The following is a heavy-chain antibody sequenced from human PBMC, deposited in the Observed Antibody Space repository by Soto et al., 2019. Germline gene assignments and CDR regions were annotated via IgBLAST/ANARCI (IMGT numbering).Heavy chain of an antibody. J-gene: IGHJ6*02. V-gene: IGHV3-74*01. D-gene: IGHD5-12*01. CDR3: ARASGVATNYYYGMDV. CDR2: INSDGSST. CDR1: GFTFSSYW. Sequence: EVQLVESGGGLVQPGGSLRLSCAASGFTFSSYWMHWVRQAPGKGLVWVSRINSDGSSTSYADSVKGRFTISRDNAKNTLYLQMNSLRAEDTAVYYCARASGVATNYYYGMDVWGQGTTVTVSS.